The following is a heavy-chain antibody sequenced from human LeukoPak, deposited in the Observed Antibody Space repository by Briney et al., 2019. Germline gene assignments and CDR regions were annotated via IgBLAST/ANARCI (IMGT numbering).Heavy chain of an antibody. CDR2: IYTSGST. D-gene: IGHD3-10*01. CDR3: ARDLPPPVLLWFGVGFDP. Sequence: SETLSLTCTVSGGSISSYYWSWIRQPAGKGLEWIGRIYTSGSTNYNPSLKSRVTMSADTSKNQFSLKLSFVTAADTAVYYCARDLPPPVLLWFGVGFDPWGQGTLVTVSS. J-gene: IGHJ5*02. CDR1: GGSISSYY. V-gene: IGHV4-4*07.